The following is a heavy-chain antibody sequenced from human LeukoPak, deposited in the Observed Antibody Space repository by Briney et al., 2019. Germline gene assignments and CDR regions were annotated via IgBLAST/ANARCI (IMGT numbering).Heavy chain of an antibody. CDR1: GFTFSSYW. V-gene: IGHV3-21*01. Sequence: PGGSLRLSCAASGFTFSSYWMHWVRQAPGKGLEWVSSISSSSSYIYYADSVKGRFTISRDNAKNSLYLQMNSLRAEDTAVYYCAREPDSSFDYWGQGTLVTVSS. CDR2: ISSSSSYI. CDR3: AREPDSSFDY. J-gene: IGHJ4*02. D-gene: IGHD2-15*01.